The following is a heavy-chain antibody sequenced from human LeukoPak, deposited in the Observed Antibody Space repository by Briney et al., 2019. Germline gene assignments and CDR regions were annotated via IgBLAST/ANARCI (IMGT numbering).Heavy chain of an antibody. D-gene: IGHD3-22*01. CDR1: GYTFTNYY. CDR2: VNPSGGST. V-gene: IGHV1-46*01. CDR3: ARGRFPTKRSSYYYGAFDI. J-gene: IGHJ3*02. Sequence: ASVKVSCEASGYTFTNYYMQWVRQAPGQGLEWMGIVNPSGGSTSYAQKFQGRVTMTRDTSTSTVYMELSSLRSEDTALYYCARGRFPTKRSSYYYGAFDIWGQGIIVTVSS.